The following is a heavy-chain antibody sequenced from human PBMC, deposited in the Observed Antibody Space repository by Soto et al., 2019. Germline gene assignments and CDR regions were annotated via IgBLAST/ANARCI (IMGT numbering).Heavy chain of an antibody. CDR1: GYTFTGYY. V-gene: IGHV1-2*04. CDR2: INPNSGGT. Sequence: ASVKVSCKASGYTFTGYYMHWVLQAPGQGLEWMGWINPNSGGTNYAQKFQGWVTMTRDTSISTAYMELSRLRSDDTAVYYCARDLGTDGSGSYSYGMDVWGQGTTVTVSS. D-gene: IGHD3-10*01. J-gene: IGHJ6*02. CDR3: ARDLGTDGSGSYSYGMDV.